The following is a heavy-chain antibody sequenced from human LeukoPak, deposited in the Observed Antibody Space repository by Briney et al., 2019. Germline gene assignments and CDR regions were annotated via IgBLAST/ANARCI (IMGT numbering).Heavy chain of an antibody. CDR1: VGSISSSSYY. CDR3: ASGRSCWYLEYYYGMDV. Sequence: PSGTLSLTCTHPVGSISSSSYYWGWIRQPPGKGLGWLGSIYYSGSTYYSPSFKSRVTISGDTSKNQFSLKLSSVTAADTAVYYCASGRSCWYLEYYYGMDVWGQGTTVTVSS. J-gene: IGHJ6*02. D-gene: IGHD6-13*01. V-gene: IGHV4-39*01. CDR2: IYYSGST.